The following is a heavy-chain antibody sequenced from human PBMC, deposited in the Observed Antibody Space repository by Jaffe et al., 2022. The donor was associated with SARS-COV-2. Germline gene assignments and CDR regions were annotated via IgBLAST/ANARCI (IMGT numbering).Heavy chain of an antibody. Sequence: QDQLVQSGPEVKKPGASVKVSCKASGYTFTSFDISWVRQAPGQGLEWMGWISTYNGNTDYAQNLQGRVTMTTDTSTSTAYMELRSLRSGDTAVYYCSRWPRFRTQPRQFDPWGQGTLVTVSS. J-gene: IGHJ5*02. CDR1: GYTFTSFD. CDR3: SRWPRFRTQPRQFDP. V-gene: IGHV1-18*01. CDR2: ISTYNGNT. D-gene: IGHD5-12*01.